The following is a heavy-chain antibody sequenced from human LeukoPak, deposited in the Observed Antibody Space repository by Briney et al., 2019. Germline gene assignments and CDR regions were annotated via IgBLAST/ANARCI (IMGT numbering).Heavy chain of an antibody. D-gene: IGHD3-22*01. CDR2: IYYSGST. J-gene: IGHJ3*02. V-gene: IGHV4-59*01. Sequence: KPSETLSLTCTVSGGSISSYYWSWIRQPSGKGLEWIGYIYYSGSTNYNPSLKSRVTISVDTSKNQFSLKLSSVTAADTAVYFCASHKPYDSSGYYPDAFDIWGQGTMVTVSS. CDR1: GGSISSYY. CDR3: ASHKPYDSSGYYPDAFDI.